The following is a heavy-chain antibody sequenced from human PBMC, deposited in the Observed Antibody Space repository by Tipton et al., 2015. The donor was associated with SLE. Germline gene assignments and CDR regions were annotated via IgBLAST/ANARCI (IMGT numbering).Heavy chain of an antibody. CDR1: GASISSGSNY. V-gene: IGHV4-31*03. CDR3: AGSARGGNDYDRGGCCYGIDF. Sequence: TLSLTCTVSGASISSGSNYWTWIRQHPGKGLEWIGHISNSGSTYYSPSLKSRLTLSIDTSKNQFSLRLNSVTAADTAVYYCAGSARGGNDYDRGGCCYGIDFWGGGSLVTVSS. D-gene: IGHD3-22*01. J-gene: IGHJ4*02. CDR2: ISNSGST.